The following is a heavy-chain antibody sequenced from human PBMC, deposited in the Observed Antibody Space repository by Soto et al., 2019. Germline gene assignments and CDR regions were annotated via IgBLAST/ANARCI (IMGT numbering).Heavy chain of an antibody. V-gene: IGHV4-4*07. J-gene: IGHJ5*02. CDR1: GGSISSYY. Sequence: QVQLQESGPGLVKPSETLSLTCTVSGGSISSYYWSWIRPPAGQGLEWIGRIYTSGSTNYNPSLKSRVTMAVDTSKNQFSLKLSSVTAADTAVYYWARDFVVIKVGNWFDPWGQGTLVTVSS. CDR2: IYTSGST. D-gene: IGHD3-22*01. CDR3: ARDFVVIKVGNWFDP.